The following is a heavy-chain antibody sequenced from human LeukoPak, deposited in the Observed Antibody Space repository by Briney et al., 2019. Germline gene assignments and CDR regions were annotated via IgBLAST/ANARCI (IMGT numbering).Heavy chain of an antibody. CDR1: GFTFSNFA. Sequence: GGSLRLSCAASGFTFSNFAISWVRQAPGKGLEWVSAISGSGGSTYYADSVKGRFTISRDNSKNTLYLQMNSLRAEDTAVYYCAKVRYYDILTGYVFDYWGQGTLVTVSS. V-gene: IGHV3-23*01. D-gene: IGHD3-9*01. CDR3: AKVRYYDILTGYVFDY. J-gene: IGHJ4*02. CDR2: ISGSGGST.